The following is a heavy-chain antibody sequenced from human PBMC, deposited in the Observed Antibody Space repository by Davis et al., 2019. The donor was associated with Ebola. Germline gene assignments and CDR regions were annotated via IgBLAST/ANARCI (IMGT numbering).Heavy chain of an antibody. CDR2: IRSKANSYAT. J-gene: IGHJ3*02. D-gene: IGHD1-7*01. CDR1: GFTFSGSA. V-gene: IGHV3-73*01. CDR3: ARGKQYAGTTSPLAFDI. Sequence: PGGSLRLSCAASGFTFSGSAMHWVRQASGKGLEWGGRIRSKANSYATAYAASVKGRFTISRDDSKNTLYLQMNSLRAEDTAVYYCARGKQYAGTTSPLAFDIWGQGTMVTVSS.